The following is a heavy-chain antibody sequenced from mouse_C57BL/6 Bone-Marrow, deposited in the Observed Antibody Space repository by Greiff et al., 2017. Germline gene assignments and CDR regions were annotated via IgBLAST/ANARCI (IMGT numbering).Heavy chain of an antibody. V-gene: IGHV1-50*01. Sequence: QVHVKQSGAELVKPGASVKLSCKASGYTFTSYWMQWVKQRPGQGLEWIGEIDPSDSYTNYNQKFKGKATLTVDTSSSTAYMQLSSLTSEDSAVYYCARGNDGYYEAWCAYWGQGTLVTVSA. D-gene: IGHD2-3*01. CDR3: ARGNDGYYEAWCAY. J-gene: IGHJ3*01. CDR2: IDPSDSYT. CDR1: GYTFTSYW.